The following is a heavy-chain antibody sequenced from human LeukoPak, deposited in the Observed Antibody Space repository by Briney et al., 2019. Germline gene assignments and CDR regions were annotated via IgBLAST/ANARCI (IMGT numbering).Heavy chain of an antibody. D-gene: IGHD2-2*01. J-gene: IGHJ4*02. V-gene: IGHV3-30*18. Sequence: GGSLRLSCAASGFTFSSYGMHWVRQAPGKGLEWVAVISYDGSNKYYADSVKGRFTISRDNSKNTLYLQMNSLRAEDTAVYYCAKHRARIIVAPFDYWGQGTLVTVSS. CDR1: GFTFSSYG. CDR2: ISYDGSNK. CDR3: AKHRARIIVAPFDY.